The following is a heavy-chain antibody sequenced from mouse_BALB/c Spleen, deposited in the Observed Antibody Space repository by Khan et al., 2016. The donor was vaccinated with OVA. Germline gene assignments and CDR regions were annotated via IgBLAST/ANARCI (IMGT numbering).Heavy chain of an antibody. CDR1: GFSFTSYL. CDR3: ARGRNGSIAY. CDR2: IYPGNSDT. V-gene: IGHV1-5*01. J-gene: IGHJ3*01. Sequence: VQLQQPGTVLARPGASVKMSCKASGFSFTSYLISWVRQSPGQGLEWFGDIYPGNSDTTYNQKFKDKAKLTAGTSANTPYMWRSSMTQEDTAVYYCARGRNGSIAYWGQGTLVTVSA.